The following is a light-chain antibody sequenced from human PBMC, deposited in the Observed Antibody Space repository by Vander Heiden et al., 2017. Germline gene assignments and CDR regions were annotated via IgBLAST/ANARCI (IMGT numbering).Light chain of an antibody. J-gene: IGLJ2*01. CDR3: AVWDDSLNVVV. Sequence: QSVLTQPPSASGTPGQRVTISCSGSTSNIGSNSVNWYHQLPGTAPKPLIYSNYQRPSGVPDRFSGSKSGTSASLAISGLQSEDEADYYCAVWDDSLNVVVFGGGTRLTVL. CDR2: SNY. CDR1: TSNIGSNS. V-gene: IGLV1-44*01.